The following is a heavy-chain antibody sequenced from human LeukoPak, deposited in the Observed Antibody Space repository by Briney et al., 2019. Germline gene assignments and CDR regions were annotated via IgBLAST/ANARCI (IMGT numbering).Heavy chain of an antibody. J-gene: IGHJ6*03. V-gene: IGHV3-43*01. CDR3: AKDWAMIREDYYMDV. D-gene: IGHD3-10*01. Sequence: PGGSLRLSCAASGFTFDRYTMYWVRHPPGKGLEWVAHITRDGSGTYYADSVKGRFTISRDNSKKSLYLQMNSLRIEDTALYYCAKDWAMIREDYYMDVWGKGTTVTVSS. CDR1: GFTFDRYT. CDR2: ITRDGSGT.